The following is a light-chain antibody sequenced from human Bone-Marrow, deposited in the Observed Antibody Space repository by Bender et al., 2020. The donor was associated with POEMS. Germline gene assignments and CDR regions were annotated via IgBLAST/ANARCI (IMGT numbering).Light chain of an antibody. V-gene: IGLV2-14*02. J-gene: IGLJ2*01. Sequence: QSALTQPASVSGSPGQSITISCIGTNNDVETYDLVSWYQQHPGTAPKLIIYGARARPSGVSRRFSASKSVNTASLTISGRQAEDEADYLCSSQAGGDTLLFAGGPKLPVL. CDR3: SSQAGGDTLL. CDR1: NNDVETYDL. CDR2: GAR.